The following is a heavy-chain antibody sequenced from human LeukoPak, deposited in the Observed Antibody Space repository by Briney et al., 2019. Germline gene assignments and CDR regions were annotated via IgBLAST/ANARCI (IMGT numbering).Heavy chain of an antibody. D-gene: IGHD3-10*01. CDR1: GGSISSGYY. J-gene: IGHJ2*01. Sequence: PSETLSLTCAVSGGSISSGYYWTWIRQPPGKGLEWIGYIYYTGRTYYNSSLKSRITMSVGTSKNQFSLNLSSVTAADTAVYYCARGPSFGGTSRFDLWGRGTLVTVSS. CDR2: IYYTGRT. CDR3: ARGPSFGGTSRFDL. V-gene: IGHV4-31*11.